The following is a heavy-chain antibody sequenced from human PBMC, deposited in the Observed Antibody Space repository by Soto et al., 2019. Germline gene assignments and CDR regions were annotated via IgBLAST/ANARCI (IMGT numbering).Heavy chain of an antibody. J-gene: IGHJ4*02. Sequence: EVQLVESGGGLVQPGESLRLSCTASGITFSSYSMNWVRQAPGKGLEWLSYISSSKTTYADSVKGRFTISRDNAKNSVYLQMNSLRDEDTAVYYCVGDQXVHTPMVHGNYWGRGTRVTVSS. D-gene: IGHD5-18*01. CDR3: VGDQXVHTPMVHGNY. CDR2: ISSSKTT. CDR1: GITFSSYS. V-gene: IGHV3-48*02.